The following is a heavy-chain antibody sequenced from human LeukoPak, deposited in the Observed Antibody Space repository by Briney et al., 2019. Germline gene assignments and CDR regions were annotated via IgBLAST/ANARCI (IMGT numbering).Heavy chain of an antibody. CDR3: ARDLLYSGSYSWYFDL. Sequence: PGGSLRLSCAASGFTFSRMVMHGVRQAPGKGLEWVALIYYDGGNKYYVDSVKGRFTISRDNSKNMLYLQMNSLGAEDTAVYYCARDLLYSGSYSWYFDLWGRGIPVTVSS. J-gene: IGHJ2*01. V-gene: IGHV3-33*01. D-gene: IGHD1-26*01. CDR2: IYYDGGNK. CDR1: GFTFSRMV.